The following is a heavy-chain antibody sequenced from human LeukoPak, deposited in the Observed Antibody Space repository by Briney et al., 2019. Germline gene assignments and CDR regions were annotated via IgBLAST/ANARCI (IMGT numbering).Heavy chain of an antibody. Sequence: SETLSLTCAVYGGSFSGYYWSWIRQPPGKGLEWTGEINHSGSTDYNPSLKSRVTISVDTSKNQFSLKLSSVTAADTAVYYCARAKKRGAVAGTVYYGMDVWGEGTTVTVSS. CDR1: GGSFSGYY. CDR3: ARAKKRGAVAGTVYYGMDV. CDR2: INHSGST. J-gene: IGHJ6*04. V-gene: IGHV4-34*01. D-gene: IGHD6-19*01.